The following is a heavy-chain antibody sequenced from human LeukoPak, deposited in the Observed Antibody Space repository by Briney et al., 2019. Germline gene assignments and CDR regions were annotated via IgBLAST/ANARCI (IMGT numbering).Heavy chain of an antibody. D-gene: IGHD3-9*01. CDR3: ARADILTGYYRDAFDI. V-gene: IGHV4-59*08. Sequence: PSETLSLTCTVSGGSISSYYWSWIRQPPGKGLEWIGYIYYSGSTNYNPSLKSRVTISVDTSKNQFSLKRSSVTAADTAVYYCARADILTGYYRDAFDIWGQGTMVTVSP. J-gene: IGHJ3*02. CDR2: IYYSGST. CDR1: GGSISSYY.